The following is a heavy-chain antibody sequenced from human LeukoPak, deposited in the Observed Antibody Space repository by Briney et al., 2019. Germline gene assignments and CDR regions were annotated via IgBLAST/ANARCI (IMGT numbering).Heavy chain of an antibody. CDR2: IRSEPNSYAT. CDR3: TSLLGYCTNDVCYNY. Sequence: GGSLRLSCAASGFTFSGSAMHWVRQASGKGLEWVGRIRSEPNSYATAYAASVKGRFTISRDDSKNTAYLQMNSLKTEDTAAYYCTSLLGYCTNDVCYNYWGQGTLVTVSS. J-gene: IGHJ4*02. CDR1: GFTFSGSA. D-gene: IGHD2-8*01. V-gene: IGHV3-73*01.